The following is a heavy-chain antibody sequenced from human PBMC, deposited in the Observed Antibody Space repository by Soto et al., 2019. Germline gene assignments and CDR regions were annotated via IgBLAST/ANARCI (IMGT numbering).Heavy chain of an antibody. Sequence: GESLKISCAASGFTFSNAWMSWVRQAPGKGLEWVGRIKSKTDGGTTDYAAPVKGRFTISRDDSKNTLYLQMNSLKTKDTAVYYCTPPPGNFDYWGQGTLVTVSS. J-gene: IGHJ4*02. CDR1: GFTFSNAW. CDR2: IKSKTDGGTT. CDR3: TPPPGNFDY. V-gene: IGHV3-15*01. D-gene: IGHD1-1*01.